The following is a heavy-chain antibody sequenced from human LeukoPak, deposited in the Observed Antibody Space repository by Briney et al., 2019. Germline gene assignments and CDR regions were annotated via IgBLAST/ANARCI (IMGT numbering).Heavy chain of an antibody. CDR3: ARDLPYYYDSSGYYPRGVDAFDI. CDR1: GGTFSSYA. J-gene: IGHJ3*02. D-gene: IGHD3-22*01. CDR2: IIPIFGTA. Sequence: SVKVSCKASGGTFSSYAISWVRQAPGQGLEWMGGIIPIFGTANYAQKFQGRVTITADESTSTAYMELSSLRSEDTAVYYCARDLPYYYDSSGYYPRGVDAFDIWGQGTMVTVSS. V-gene: IGHV1-69*13.